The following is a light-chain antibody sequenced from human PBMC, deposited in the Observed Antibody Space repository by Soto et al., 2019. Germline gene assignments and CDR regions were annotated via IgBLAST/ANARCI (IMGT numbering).Light chain of an antibody. Sequence: EIMLTQSPGTLSLSPGSRATLSCRASRRVSADYLAWYHQRPGQVPRLLIYGASNRATDIPDRFSASGSGADFTLTINRLEPEDFGVYYCQQYGSSPNTFGQGTKLEIK. V-gene: IGKV3-20*01. CDR2: GAS. CDR3: QQYGSSPNT. J-gene: IGKJ2*01. CDR1: RRVSADY.